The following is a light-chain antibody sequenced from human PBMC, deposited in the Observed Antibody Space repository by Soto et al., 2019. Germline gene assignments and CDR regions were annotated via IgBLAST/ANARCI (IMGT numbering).Light chain of an antibody. CDR2: LGS. J-gene: IGKJ2*01. Sequence: DIVMTQSPLSLPVTPGEPASISCRSSQSLLHSNGYNYLDWYLQKPGQSPQLLIYLGSNRASGVPDRFSGSGSGTDFTLKISRVEAEDVRVYYCMQALHTPYTFGKGTKLEIK. V-gene: IGKV2-28*01. CDR1: QSLLHSNGYNY. CDR3: MQALHTPYT.